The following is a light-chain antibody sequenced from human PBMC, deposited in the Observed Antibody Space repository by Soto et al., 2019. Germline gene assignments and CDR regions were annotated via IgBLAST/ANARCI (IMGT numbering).Light chain of an antibody. CDR2: AAS. CDR1: QGISNF. Sequence: DIELTQSPSFLSASVGDRVTITCRASQGISNFLAWYQQKPGKAPKLLIFAASSLQSGVPSRFSGSGSGTEFTLTITSLQPEDFATYCCQQFHSYPRTFGQGTKVEIK. CDR3: QQFHSYPRT. J-gene: IGKJ1*01. V-gene: IGKV1-9*01.